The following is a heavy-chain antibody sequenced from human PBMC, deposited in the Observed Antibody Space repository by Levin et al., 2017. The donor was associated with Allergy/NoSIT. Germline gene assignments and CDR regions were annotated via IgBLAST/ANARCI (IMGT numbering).Heavy chain of an antibody. V-gene: IGHV3-23*01. CDR2: ISAGGGTT. Sequence: PGGSLRLSCAASGFTFSSYAMRWVRQAPGKGLEWVSAISAGGGTTYYADSVKGRFTISRDNSKNTLYLQMNSLRAEDTAVYYCARPYSSAGYHFDYWGQGTLVTVSS. CDR1: GFTFSSYA. CDR3: ARPYSSAGYHFDY. D-gene: IGHD6-19*01. J-gene: IGHJ4*02.